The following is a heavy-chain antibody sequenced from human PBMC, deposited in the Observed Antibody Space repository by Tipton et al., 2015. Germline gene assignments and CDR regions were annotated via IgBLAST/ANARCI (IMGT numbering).Heavy chain of an antibody. V-gene: IGHV3-7*01. CDR1: GFTFDDYG. CDR3: TRGGLKQQREDVFDV. D-gene: IGHD6-13*01. Sequence: SLRLSCAASGFTFDDYGMSWVRQAPGKGLEWVANIKEDGSDKYYVDSVMGRSTISRDNAKNSLYLQMNSLRAEDTAVYYCTRGGLKQQREDVFDVWGRGTRLTVS. CDR2: IKEDGSDK. J-gene: IGHJ3*01.